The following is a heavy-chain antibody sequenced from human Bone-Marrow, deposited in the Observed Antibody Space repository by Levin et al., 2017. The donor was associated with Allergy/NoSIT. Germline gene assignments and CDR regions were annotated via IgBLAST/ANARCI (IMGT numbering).Heavy chain of an antibody. CDR3: ARVMVRGVENWFDS. V-gene: IGHV1-18*01. J-gene: IGHJ5*01. Sequence: GASVKVSCKASGYTFASFPVGWVRQAPGQGLEWMGWINPYTGNTNYAQNLQGRVTMTTDTSTSTAYMDLRSLRFDDTAVYYCARVMVRGVENWFDSWGQGTLVTVSS. CDR2: INPYTGNT. CDR1: GYTFASFP. D-gene: IGHD3-10*01.